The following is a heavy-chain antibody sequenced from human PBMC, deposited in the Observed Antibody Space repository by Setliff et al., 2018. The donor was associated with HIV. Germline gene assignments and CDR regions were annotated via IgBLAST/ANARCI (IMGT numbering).Heavy chain of an antibody. CDR2: INHDRTT. D-gene: IGHD3-3*01. J-gene: IGHJ6*03. V-gene: IGHV4-34*01. Sequence: SETLSLTGAVYGGSFSGYYWSWIRQPPGKGLEWIGEINHDRTTNYNPSLKSRVTISVDTSKNQFSLTLNSVTAADTAVYYCARGSRQLTIFGVVFKTNYYFMDVWGKGTAGTVS. CDR3: ARGSRQLTIFGVVFKTNYYFMDV. CDR1: GGSFSGYY.